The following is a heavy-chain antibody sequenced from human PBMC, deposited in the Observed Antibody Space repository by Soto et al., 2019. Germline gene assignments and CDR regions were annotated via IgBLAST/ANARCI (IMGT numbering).Heavy chain of an antibody. CDR1: GFTFSSYS. CDR3: ARDQPGYSYGCGLGY. D-gene: IGHD5-18*01. V-gene: IGHV3-21*01. CDR2: ISSSSSYI. J-gene: IGHJ4*02. Sequence: EVQLVESGGGLVKPGGSLRLSCAASGFTFSSYSMNWVRQAPGKGLEWVSSISSSSSYIYYADSVKGRFTISRDNAKNSLELQMNSLRAEDTAVYYCARDQPGYSYGCGLGYWGQGTLVTVSS.